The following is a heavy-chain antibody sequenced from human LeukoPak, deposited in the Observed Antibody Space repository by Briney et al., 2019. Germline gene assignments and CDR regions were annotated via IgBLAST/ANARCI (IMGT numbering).Heavy chain of an antibody. J-gene: IGHJ4*02. CDR2: ISSGSSAI. CDR3: ARGHTAVTRHFDF. D-gene: IGHD4-17*01. CDR1: GFTFSSYG. V-gene: IGHV3-21*01. Sequence: GGSLRLSCAASGFTFSSYGMSWVRQAPGKGLEWVSIISSGSSAIFSADALKGRFTISRDDAKNLLYLDMNSLRAEDTAVYYCARGHTAVTRHFDFWGQGTLVTVSS.